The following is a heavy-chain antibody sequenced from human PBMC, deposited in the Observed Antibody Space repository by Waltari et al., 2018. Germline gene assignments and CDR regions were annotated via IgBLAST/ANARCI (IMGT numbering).Heavy chain of an antibody. D-gene: IGHD6-19*01. CDR3: AREVSAWTPHFDN. CDR2: ISCSGSST. CDR1: GFSFSDNF. V-gene: IGHV3-11*01. J-gene: IGHJ4*02. Sequence: QVQLVESGGGLVRPGGSLRLSCAVSGFSFSDNFMTWVRQTPRKGLEWVSYISCSGSSTNYAESVRGRFTISRDNTKKSVYLLMNSLRVEDTAVYFCAREVSAWTPHFDNWGQGTLVTVS.